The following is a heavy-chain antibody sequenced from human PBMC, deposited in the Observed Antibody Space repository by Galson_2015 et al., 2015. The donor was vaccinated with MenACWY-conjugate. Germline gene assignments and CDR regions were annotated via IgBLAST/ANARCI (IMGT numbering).Heavy chain of an antibody. J-gene: IGHJ5*02. D-gene: IGHD3-22*01. Sequence: QSGAEVKKPGESLKISCKGSGYSFTSYWICWGRQMPEKGLWWMVIIYPGDSDTIYSPSFQGQVTISADKSIITAYLQWSSLKASDTAMYYCARQGSCGYGATPWGQGTLVTVSS. CDR1: GYSFTSYW. CDR2: IYPGDSDT. CDR3: ARQGSCGYGATP. V-gene: IGHV5-51*01.